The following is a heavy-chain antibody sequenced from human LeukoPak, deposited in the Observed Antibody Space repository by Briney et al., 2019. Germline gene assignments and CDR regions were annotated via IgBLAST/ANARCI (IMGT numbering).Heavy chain of an antibody. D-gene: IGHD6-19*01. CDR2: IRYDGSNK. CDR1: GFTFSSYG. V-gene: IGHV3-30*02. Sequence: GGSLRLSCAASGFTFSSYGMHWVRQAPGKGLEWVAFIRYDGSNKYYADSVKGRFTISRDNSKNTLYLQMNSLRAEDTAVYYCAKDQGIAVAVFDYWGQGTVVTVSS. CDR3: AKDQGIAVAVFDY. J-gene: IGHJ4*02.